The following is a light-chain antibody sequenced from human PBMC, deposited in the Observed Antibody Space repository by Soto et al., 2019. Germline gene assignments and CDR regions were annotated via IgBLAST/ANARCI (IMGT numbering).Light chain of an antibody. J-gene: IGKJ1*01. CDR1: QSVSSN. CDR3: QQYDGWPWT. Sequence: EIVMTQSPATLSVSPGERATLSCRASQSVSSNLAWYRQKPGQAPRLLIYGASTRASGVPARFGGSGSGTEFTLTISSLQSEDFAVYCCQQYDGWPWTFGQGTKVEIK. V-gene: IGKV3-15*01. CDR2: GAS.